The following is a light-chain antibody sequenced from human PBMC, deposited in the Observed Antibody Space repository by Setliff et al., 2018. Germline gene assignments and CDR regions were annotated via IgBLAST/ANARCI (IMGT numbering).Light chain of an antibody. Sequence: QSALAQPASVSGSPGQSITISCTGASSDIGDSNYVSWYQQHPGKAPKIIIYDVSDRPSGVSHRFSGSKSGNTASLTISGLLAEDEADYYCSSYTTSSTGVFGTGTKGTVL. CDR1: SSDIGDSNY. V-gene: IGLV2-14*01. J-gene: IGLJ1*01. CDR2: DVS. CDR3: SSYTTSSTGV.